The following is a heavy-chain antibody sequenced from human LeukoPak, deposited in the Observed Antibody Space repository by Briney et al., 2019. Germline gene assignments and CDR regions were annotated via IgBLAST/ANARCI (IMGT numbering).Heavy chain of an antibody. V-gene: IGHV3-30*18. D-gene: IGHD6-6*01. Sequence: QPGRSLRLSCAASGFTFSSYGMHWVRQAPGKGLEWVAVISYDGSNEYYADSVKGRFTISRDNSKNTLYLQMNSLRAEDTAVYYCAKARASYSSSLYFDYWGQGTLVTVSS. CDR3: AKARASYSSSLYFDY. CDR1: GFTFSSYG. J-gene: IGHJ4*02. CDR2: ISYDGSNE.